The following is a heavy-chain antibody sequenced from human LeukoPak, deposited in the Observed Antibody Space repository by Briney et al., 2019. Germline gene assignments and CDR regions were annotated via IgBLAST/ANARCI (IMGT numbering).Heavy chain of an antibody. J-gene: IGHJ3*02. Sequence: SETLSLTSTLSGGSISSSSYYWGWIRQPPGKGLEWIGSIYYSGSTYYNPSLKSRVTISVDTTKNQFSLKLSSVTAADTAVYYCASGGYDFWSGYFPHDAFDIWGQGTMVTVSS. CDR3: ASGGYDFWSGYFPHDAFDI. CDR2: IYYSGST. V-gene: IGHV4-39*01. D-gene: IGHD3-3*01. CDR1: GGSISSSSYY.